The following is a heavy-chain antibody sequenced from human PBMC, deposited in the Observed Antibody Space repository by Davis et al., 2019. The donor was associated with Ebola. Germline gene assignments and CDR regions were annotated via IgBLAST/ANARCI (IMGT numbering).Heavy chain of an antibody. CDR1: GFIVGDKY. V-gene: IGHV3-53*01. CDR2: IYRDGRT. CDR3: TRHVSGDFWYFDL. D-gene: IGHD4-17*01. Sequence: PGGSLRLSCAASGFIVGDKYMSWVRQAPGKGLEWVSVIYRDGRTYYADSVKGRFIVSRDNSKNTLFLQMDSLRADDTVVYYCTRHVSGDFWYFDLWGRGTLVSVSS. J-gene: IGHJ2*01.